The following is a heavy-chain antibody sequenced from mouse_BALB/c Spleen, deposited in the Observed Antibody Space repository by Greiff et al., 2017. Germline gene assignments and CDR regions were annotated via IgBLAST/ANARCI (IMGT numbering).Heavy chain of an antibody. J-gene: IGHJ1*01. Sequence: EVQVVESGPELVKPGASVKMSCKASGYTFTSYVMHWVKQKPGQGLEWIGYINPYNDGTKYNEKFKGKATLTSDKSSSTAYMELSSLTSEDSAVYYCARRRDYGYDWYFDVWGAGTTVTVSS. V-gene: IGHV1-14*01. CDR3: ARRRDYGYDWYFDV. D-gene: IGHD2-2*01. CDR2: INPYNDGT. CDR1: GYTFTSYV.